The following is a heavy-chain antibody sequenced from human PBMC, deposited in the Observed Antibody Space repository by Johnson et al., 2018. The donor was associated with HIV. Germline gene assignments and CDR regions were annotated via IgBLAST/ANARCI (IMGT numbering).Heavy chain of an antibody. CDR2: ISYDGSVK. V-gene: IGHV3-30*04. J-gene: IGHJ3*02. Sequence: QMQLVESGGGVVQPGRSLRLSCAASGFTFSSYAMHWVRQAPGKGLEWVAVISYDGSVKYYADAVKGRFTISRDNSKNTLYLQMNSLRAEDTAVYYCAKAMGGWLLAHAFDIWGQGTMATVSS. CDR1: GFTFSSYA. D-gene: IGHD3-22*01. CDR3: AKAMGGWLLAHAFDI.